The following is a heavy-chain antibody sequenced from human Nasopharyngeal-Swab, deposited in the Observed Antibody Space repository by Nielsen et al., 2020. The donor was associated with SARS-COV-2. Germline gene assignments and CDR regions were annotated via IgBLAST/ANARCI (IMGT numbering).Heavy chain of an antibody. CDR3: AREWVGYYDSSGAGSFDY. J-gene: IGHJ4*02. Sequence: ASVKVSCKASGYTFTSFAMNWVRQAPGQGLEWMGWINTNTGNPMYAQGFTGRFVFSLDTSASTAYPQINSLRAEDTAVYYCAREWVGYYDSSGAGSFDYWGQGTPVTVSS. D-gene: IGHD3-22*01. CDR1: GYTFTSFA. V-gene: IGHV7-4-1*02. CDR2: INTNTGNP.